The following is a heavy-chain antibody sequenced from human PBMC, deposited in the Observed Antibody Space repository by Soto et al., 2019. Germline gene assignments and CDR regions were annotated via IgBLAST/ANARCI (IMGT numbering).Heavy chain of an antibody. J-gene: IGHJ4*02. CDR3: AGCIAVAGSLDY. CDR1: GFTVSSTY. V-gene: IGHV3-53*01. CDR2: IYGGGST. Sequence: PGGSLRLSCAASGFTVSSTYMSWVRQAPGKGLEWVSVIYGGGSTYYADSVKGRFTISRDNSKNTLYLQMNSLRAEDTAVYYCAGCIAVAGSLDYWGQGTLVTVSS. D-gene: IGHD6-19*01.